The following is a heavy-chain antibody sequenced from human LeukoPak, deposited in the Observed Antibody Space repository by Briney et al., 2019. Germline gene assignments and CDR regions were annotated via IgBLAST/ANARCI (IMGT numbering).Heavy chain of an antibody. Sequence: SETLSLTCAVYGESFSGYYWSWIRQPPGKGLEWIGEINHSGSTNYNPSLKGRVTISVDTSKNQFSLTLSSVTAADTAVYYCARHLSGVTGYTYGRGIDYWGQGTLVTVSS. CDR3: ARHLSGVTGYTYGRGIDY. D-gene: IGHD5-18*01. CDR2: INHSGST. CDR1: GESFSGYY. J-gene: IGHJ4*02. V-gene: IGHV4-34*01.